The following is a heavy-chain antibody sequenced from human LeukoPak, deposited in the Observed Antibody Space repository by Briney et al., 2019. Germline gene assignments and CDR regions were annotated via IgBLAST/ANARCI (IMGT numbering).Heavy chain of an antibody. Sequence: GGSLRLSRAAFGFTFSNYAMSWVRQAPGKGLEWVSAISGSGGSTFYADSVKGRFTISRDNSKNTLYLQMNSLRADDSAVYYCAKEGIAVTGTGTQAFDYWGQGSLVTVSS. D-gene: IGHD6-13*01. CDR1: GFTFSNYA. CDR3: AKEGIAVTGTGTQAFDY. J-gene: IGHJ4*02. V-gene: IGHV3-23*01. CDR2: ISGSGGST.